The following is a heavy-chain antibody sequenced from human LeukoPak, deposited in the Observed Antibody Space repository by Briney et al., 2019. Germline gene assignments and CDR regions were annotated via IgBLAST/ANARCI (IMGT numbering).Heavy chain of an antibody. CDR3: ARNYGSENAFDI. V-gene: IGHV3-21*01. D-gene: IGHD3-10*01. CDR1: GFTFSSYE. CDR2: ISGSSSYI. J-gene: IGHJ3*02. Sequence: GGSLRLSCAASGFTFSSYEMNWVRQAPGKGLEWVSSISGSSSYIYYADSVKGRFTISRDNAKNSLYLQMNSLRAEDTAVYYCARNYGSENAFDIWGQGTMVTVSS.